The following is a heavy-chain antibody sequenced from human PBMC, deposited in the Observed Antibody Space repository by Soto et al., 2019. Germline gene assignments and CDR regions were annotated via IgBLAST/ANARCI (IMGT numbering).Heavy chain of an antibody. D-gene: IGHD6-13*01. CDR3: ARGLGSSWYGRVDY. CDR1: GGSFSGYY. CDR2: INHSGST. J-gene: IGHJ4*02. V-gene: IGHV4-34*01. Sequence: QVQLQQWGAGLLKPSETLSLTCAVYGGSFSGYYWSWIRQPPGKGLEWIGEINHSGSTNYNPSLKKRGTISVDTYKNQFSLKMSNVTAADTAENYCARGLGSSWYGRVDYWRQRTLVT.